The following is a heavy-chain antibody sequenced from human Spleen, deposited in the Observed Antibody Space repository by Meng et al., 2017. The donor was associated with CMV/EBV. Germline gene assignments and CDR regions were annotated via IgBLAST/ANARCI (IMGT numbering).Heavy chain of an antibody. CDR3: ARGHTGSGSYYKGNWFDP. V-gene: IGHV4-34*01. CDR1: GSFIGYY. D-gene: IGHD3-10*01. J-gene: IGHJ5*02. CDR2: INHSGST. Sequence: GSFIGYYWSWTRPPPGKGLEWIGEINHSGSTSYNPSLKRRVTISVDTSKNQFSLKLSSVTAADTAVYYCARGHTGSGSYYKGNWFDPWGQGTLVTVSS.